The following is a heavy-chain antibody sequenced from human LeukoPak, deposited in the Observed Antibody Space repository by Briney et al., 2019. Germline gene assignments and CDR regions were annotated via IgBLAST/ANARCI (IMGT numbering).Heavy chain of an antibody. CDR2: ISSSSTI. CDR1: GFTFSGYS. D-gene: IGHD1-26*01. V-gene: IGHV3-48*01. J-gene: IGHJ4*02. Sequence: GGSLRLSCAASGFTFSGYSMNWVRQAPGKGLEWVSYISSSSTIYYADSVKGRFTISRDNAKNSLYLQMNSLRAEDTAVYYCARVRGSYASEYWGQGTLVTVSS. CDR3: ARVRGSYASEY.